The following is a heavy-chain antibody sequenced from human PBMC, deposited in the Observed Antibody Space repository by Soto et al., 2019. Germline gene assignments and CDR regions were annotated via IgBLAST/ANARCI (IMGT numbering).Heavy chain of an antibody. CDR1: GGSISSYY. V-gene: IGHV4-59*01. CDR2: IYYSGST. CDR3: ARGSYYYYYYGMDV. Sequence: SETLSLTCTVSGGSISSYYWSWIRQPPGKGLEWIGYIYYSGSTNYNPSLKSRFTISVDTSKNQFSLKLSSVTAADTAVYYCARGSYYYYYYGMDVWGQGTTVTVSS. J-gene: IGHJ6*02.